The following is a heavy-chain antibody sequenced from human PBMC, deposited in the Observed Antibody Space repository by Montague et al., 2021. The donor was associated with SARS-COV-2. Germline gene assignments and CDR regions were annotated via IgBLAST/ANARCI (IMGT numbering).Heavy chain of an antibody. CDR3: ARFIRTGTTSRFDQ. V-gene: IGHV4-59*02. CDR2: VCAPGVT. CDR1: VPSVVALH. J-gene: IGHJ4*02. Sequence: SETLSLTCAVSVPSVVALHWPWAREYTAAVLAWFGVVCAPGVTNYNPSLGSRVVIFMDTSKAQFSLTLTSLTIADTAIYYCARFIRTGTTSRFDQWGQGIQV. D-gene: IGHD1-1*01.